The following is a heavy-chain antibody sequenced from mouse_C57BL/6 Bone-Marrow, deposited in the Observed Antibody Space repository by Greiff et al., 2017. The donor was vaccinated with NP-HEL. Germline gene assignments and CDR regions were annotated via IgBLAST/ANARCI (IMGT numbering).Heavy chain of an antibody. Sequence: QVQLKESGAELARPGASVTLSCKASGYTFTSYGISWVKQRTGQGLEWIGEIYPRSGNTYYTEKFKGKATLTADKSSSTAYMELRSLTSEDSAVYFCARLEDGYYVPAWFAYWGQGTLVTVSA. V-gene: IGHV1-81*01. CDR1: GYTFTSYG. CDR3: ARLEDGYYVPAWFAY. D-gene: IGHD2-3*01. J-gene: IGHJ3*01. CDR2: IYPRSGNT.